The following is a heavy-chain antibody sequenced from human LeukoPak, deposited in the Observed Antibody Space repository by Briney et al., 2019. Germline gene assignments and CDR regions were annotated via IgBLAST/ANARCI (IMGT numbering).Heavy chain of an antibody. Sequence: PGGSLRLSCAASGFTFSSYAMSWVRQAPGKGLEWVAYISSSGTTIYYVDSVKGRFTISRDNAKNSLHLQMNSLRAEDTGVYYCARGFWYDSHWGQGTLVTVSS. D-gene: IGHD3-22*01. CDR1: GFTFSSYA. V-gene: IGHV3-48*03. CDR3: ARGFWYDSH. J-gene: IGHJ4*02. CDR2: ISSSGTTI.